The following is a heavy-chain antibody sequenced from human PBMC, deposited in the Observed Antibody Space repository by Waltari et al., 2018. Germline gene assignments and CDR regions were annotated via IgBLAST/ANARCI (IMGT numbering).Heavy chain of an antibody. D-gene: IGHD5-12*01. CDR1: GLSFSSYA. V-gene: IGHV3-23*01. Sequence: EVQLLESGGGLVQPGGSLRLSCAASGLSFSSYAMRWVRQAPGKGLEWVSSISVTGGSTYYADSVKGRFTISRDNSKNTLYLQMNSLRVEDTAVYYCAKGGDGYNEVYYGMDVWGQGTTVTISS. J-gene: IGHJ6*02. CDR3: AKGGDGYNEVYYGMDV. CDR2: ISVTGGST.